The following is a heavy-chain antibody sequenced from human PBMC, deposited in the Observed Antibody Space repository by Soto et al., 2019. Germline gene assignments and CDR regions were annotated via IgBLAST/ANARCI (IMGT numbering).Heavy chain of an antibody. V-gene: IGHV3-33*01. D-gene: IGHD3-22*01. CDR3: ARYYYDSSGYYPL. CDR1: GFTFSSYG. J-gene: IGHJ4*02. CDR2: MWSDGSNK. Sequence: QVQLVESGGGVVQPGRSLRLSCAASGFTFSSYGMHWVRQAPGKGLEWVAVMWSDGSNKYYADSVKGRFTISRDNSKTTLYLQRNSLRAEDTAVYYCARYYYDSSGYYPLWGQGTLVTVSS.